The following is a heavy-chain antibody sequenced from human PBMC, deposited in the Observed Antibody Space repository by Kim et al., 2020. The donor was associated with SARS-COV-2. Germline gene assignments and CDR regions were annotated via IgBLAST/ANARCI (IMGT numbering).Heavy chain of an antibody. CDR1: GFAFSDYA. CDR3: FKRGSGYGPFDH. V-gene: IGHV3-23*01. CDR2: IGRDDDT. Sequence: GGSLRLSCAASGFAFSDYAMSWVRQLPDKGLEWVATIGRDDDTWYSDSVKGRFMISRENSKSMQFLQMKDLRAEDTALYFCFKRGSGYGPFDHGGQGT. J-gene: IGHJ4*02. D-gene: IGHD6-25*01.